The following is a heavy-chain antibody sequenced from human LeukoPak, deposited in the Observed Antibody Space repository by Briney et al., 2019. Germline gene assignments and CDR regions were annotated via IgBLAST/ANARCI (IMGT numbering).Heavy chain of an antibody. J-gene: IGHJ6*02. CDR3: ARGAPYYYGMDV. CDR2: MDPNSGNT. V-gene: IGHV1-8*01. CDR1: GYTFTSYD. Sequence: ASVTVSCKASGYTFTSYDTNWVRQATGQGLEWMGWMDPNSGNTGYAQKFQGRVTMTRNTSISTAYMELSSLRSGDTAVYYCARGAPYYYGMDVWGQGTTVTVSS.